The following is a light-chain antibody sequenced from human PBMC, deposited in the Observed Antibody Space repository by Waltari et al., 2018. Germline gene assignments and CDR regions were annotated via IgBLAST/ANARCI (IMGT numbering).Light chain of an antibody. V-gene: IGKV3-20*01. J-gene: IGKJ1*01. Sequence: EIMLTQSPCTLSLSPGESATLSCRASQSISRYLAWYQQKPGQAPRLLIYDASSRPTGIPDRFSGSGSGTDFSLTISRLEPEDFAVYYCQKYGTLPATFGQGTKVEIK. CDR1: QSISRY. CDR2: DAS. CDR3: QKYGTLPAT.